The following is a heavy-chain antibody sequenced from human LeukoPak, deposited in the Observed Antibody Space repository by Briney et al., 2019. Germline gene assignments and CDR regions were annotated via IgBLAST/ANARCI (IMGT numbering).Heavy chain of an antibody. D-gene: IGHD2-21*01. CDR2: INGGGSPI. J-gene: IGHJ4*02. CDR3: VRDNPRCCGVIPANIDDY. Sequence: GGSLRLSCAASGFTFSRDSMNWVRQAPGKGLEWVSYINGGGSPIYYADSMRGRFTISRDNAKNSLYLQMNSLRAEDTAVYYCVRDNPRCCGVIPANIDDYWGQGTLVTVSS. V-gene: IGHV3-48*01. CDR1: GFTFSRDS.